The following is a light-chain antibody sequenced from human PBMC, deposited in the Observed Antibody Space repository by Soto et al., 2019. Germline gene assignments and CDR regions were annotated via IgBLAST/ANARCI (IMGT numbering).Light chain of an antibody. J-gene: IGLJ2*01. CDR3: AAWDDRMNMV. V-gene: IGLV1-47*02. CDR2: SNN. Sequence: QSVLTQPPSASGTPGQRVTISCSGSSPNIGNNYVYWYQHLPGTAPKHLIYSNNQRPSGVPDRFSASKSGSSASLAISGLRSEDEADYYCAAWDDRMNMVFGGGTQLTVL. CDR1: SPNIGNNY.